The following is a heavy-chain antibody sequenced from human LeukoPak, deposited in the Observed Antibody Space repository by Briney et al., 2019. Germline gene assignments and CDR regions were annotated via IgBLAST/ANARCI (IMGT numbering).Heavy chain of an antibody. CDR1: GFTFSSYE. CDR3: ARTPLSPYDSSGYGDY. D-gene: IGHD3-22*01. Sequence: GGSLRLSCAASGFTFSSYEMNWVGQAPGKGVEWVSYIISSGGTIYYADSVKRRFTISRDNAKNSLYLQMNSLRAEDTAVYYCARTPLSPYDSSGYGDYWGQGTLVTVSS. CDR2: IISSGGTI. V-gene: IGHV3-48*03. J-gene: IGHJ4*02.